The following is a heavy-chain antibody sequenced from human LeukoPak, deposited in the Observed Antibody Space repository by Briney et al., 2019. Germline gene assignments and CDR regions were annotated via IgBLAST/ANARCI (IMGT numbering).Heavy chain of an antibody. Sequence: ASVKVSCKASGYTFTGYYMHWVRQAPGQGLEWMGWINPNSGGTNYAQKFQGRVTMTRDTSISTAYMELSRLRSDDTAVYYCARSGIAARRLGGAGAEWSWFDPWGQGTLVTVSS. V-gene: IGHV1-2*02. CDR3: ARSGIAARRLGGAGAEWSWFDP. CDR2: INPNSGGT. D-gene: IGHD6-6*01. J-gene: IGHJ5*02. CDR1: GYTFTGYY.